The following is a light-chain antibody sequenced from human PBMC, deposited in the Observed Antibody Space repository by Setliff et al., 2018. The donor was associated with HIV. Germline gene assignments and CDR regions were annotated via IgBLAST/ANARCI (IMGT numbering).Light chain of an antibody. CDR1: SSDVGSYNL. Sequence: QSALTQPASVSGSPGQSIPISCTGTSSDVGSYNLVSWYQQHPGKAPKLMIYEGSKRPSGVSNRFSGSKSGNTASLTISGLQAEDEADYYCCSYAGSNTYVFGTGTKGTVL. V-gene: IGLV2-23*01. CDR3: CSYAGSNTYV. CDR2: EGS. J-gene: IGLJ1*01.